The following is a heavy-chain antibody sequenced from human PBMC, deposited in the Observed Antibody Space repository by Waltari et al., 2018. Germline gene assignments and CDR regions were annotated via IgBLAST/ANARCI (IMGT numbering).Heavy chain of an antibody. V-gene: IGHV3-21*05. D-gene: IGHD3-10*01. CDR3: ARDWFGETF. CDR2: IRHDSSDI. J-gene: IGHJ4*02. Sequence: EVQLVGSGGGLVKPGGSLRLSCAASGFTFSSYTMNWVRQAPGKGLEWLSFIRHDSSDIYYADSVEGRFSISRDNAQNSLFLHMNSLRVEDTAVYYCARDWFGETFWGQGTLVTVSS. CDR1: GFTFSSYT.